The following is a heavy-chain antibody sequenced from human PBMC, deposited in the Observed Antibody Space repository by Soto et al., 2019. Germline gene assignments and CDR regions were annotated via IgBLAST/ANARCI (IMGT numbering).Heavy chain of an antibody. J-gene: IGHJ4*02. CDR3: AKSPKGISTSFDY. CDR2: ISGSGGTT. Sequence: PGGSLRLSCVASGFTFSSYALNWVRQAPGRGLEWVSAISGSGGTTYYADSVKGRFTISRDNSKNTLFLQMNSLRAEDAAIYYCAKSPKGISTSFDYWGQGSLVTVSS. D-gene: IGHD2-2*01. CDR1: GFTFSSYA. V-gene: IGHV3-23*01.